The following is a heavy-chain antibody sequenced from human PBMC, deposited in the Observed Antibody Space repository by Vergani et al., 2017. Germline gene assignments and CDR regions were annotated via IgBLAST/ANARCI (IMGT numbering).Heavy chain of an antibody. J-gene: IGHJ5*02. CDR3: ARDLVVVAARAGYGGKGAGGWFDP. CDR2: ITPIFGTA. CDR1: EGTSTSFA. V-gene: IGHV1-69*01. D-gene: IGHD2-15*01. Sequence: QVQLVQSGAEVKKPGSPLKAPCKAPEGTSTSFAISWVRQAPGQGLGWMGGITPIFGTANYAQKFQGRATITADESTSTAYMELSGLRSEDTAVYYCARDLVVVAARAGYGGKGAGGWFDPWGQGTLVTVSS.